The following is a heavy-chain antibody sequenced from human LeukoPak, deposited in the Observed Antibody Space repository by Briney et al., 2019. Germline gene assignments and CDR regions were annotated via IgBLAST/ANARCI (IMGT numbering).Heavy chain of an antibody. J-gene: IGHJ4*02. CDR3: ARDQGGYSYYDY. CDR1: GYTFTGYY. V-gene: IGHV1-2*02. D-gene: IGHD5-18*01. CDR2: INPNSGGT. Sequence: ASVKVSCKASGYTFTGYYMHWVRQAPGQGLEWMEWINPNSGGTNYAQKFQGRVTMTRDTSISTAYMELSRLRSDDTAVYYCARDQGGYSYYDYWGQGTLVTVSS.